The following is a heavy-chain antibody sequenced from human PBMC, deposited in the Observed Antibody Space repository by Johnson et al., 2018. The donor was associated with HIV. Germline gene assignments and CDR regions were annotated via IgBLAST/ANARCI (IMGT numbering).Heavy chain of an antibody. CDR3: ARPRTGSDAFDI. J-gene: IGHJ3*02. CDR1: GFTFSNAW. Sequence: KPGGSLRLSCAASGFTFSNAWMSWVRQAPGKGLEWVSSISGGSTYFADSLKGRFTISRDNSKNTLYLQMNSLRSGDTAVYYCARPRTGSDAFDIWGQGTMVTVSS. D-gene: IGHD7-27*01. CDR2: ISGGST. V-gene: IGHV3-38-3*01.